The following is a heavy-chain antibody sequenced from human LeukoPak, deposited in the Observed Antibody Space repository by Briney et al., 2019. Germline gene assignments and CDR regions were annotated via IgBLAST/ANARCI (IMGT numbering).Heavy chain of an antibody. CDR3: ARDRWYCSSTSCYGYYFDY. Sequence: PGGSLILSCAASGFTFSSYSMNRVRQAPGKGLEWVSYISSGSSSIYYADSVKGRFTISRDNAKNSLYLQMNSLRAEDTAVYYCARDRWYCSSTSCYGYYFDYWGQGTLVTVSS. V-gene: IGHV3-48*01. J-gene: IGHJ4*02. CDR1: GFTFSSYS. CDR2: ISSGSSSI. D-gene: IGHD2-2*01.